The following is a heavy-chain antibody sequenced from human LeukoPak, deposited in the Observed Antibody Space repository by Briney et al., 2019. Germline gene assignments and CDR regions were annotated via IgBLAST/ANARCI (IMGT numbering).Heavy chain of an antibody. J-gene: IGHJ4*02. D-gene: IGHD6-13*01. CDR1: GGSFSGYY. CDR3: ARGRQLNK. V-gene: IGHV4-34*01. Sequence: PSETLSLTCAVYGGSFSGYYWSWIRQPPGKGLEWIGEINHSGSTNYNPSLKSRVTISVDTSKNQFSLKLSSVTAADTAVYYCARGRQLNKWGRGTLVTVSS. CDR2: INHSGST.